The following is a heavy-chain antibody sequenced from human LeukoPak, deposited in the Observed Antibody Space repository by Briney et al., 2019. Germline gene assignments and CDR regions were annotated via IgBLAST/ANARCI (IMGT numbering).Heavy chain of an antibody. Sequence: GGTLRLSCAASGFTFSSYSMNWVRQAPGKGLEWGSSISSSSSYIYYADSVKGRFTISRDNAKNSLYLQMTTLRAEDTAVYYCARDSGGYSYGCDYWGQGTLVTVSS. CDR2: ISSSSSYI. CDR1: GFTFSSYS. CDR3: ARDSGGYSYGCDY. D-gene: IGHD5-18*01. J-gene: IGHJ4*02. V-gene: IGHV3-21*01.